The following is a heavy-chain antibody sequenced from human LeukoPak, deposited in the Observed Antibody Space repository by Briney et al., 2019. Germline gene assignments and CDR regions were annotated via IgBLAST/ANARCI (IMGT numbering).Heavy chain of an antibody. J-gene: IGHJ6*03. CDR3: ARSWEMGGTYGYYMDV. Sequence: GGSLRLSCVASASTLITDRMNWVGQAPGKGLEWVSYISSSSSAIYYADSVKGRFTISKDNAKNSLYLQMNSLRAEDTAVYYCARSWEMGGTYGYYMDVWGKGTTVTVS. V-gene: IGHV3-48*01. CDR2: ISSSSSAI. D-gene: IGHD3-16*01. CDR1: ASTLITDR.